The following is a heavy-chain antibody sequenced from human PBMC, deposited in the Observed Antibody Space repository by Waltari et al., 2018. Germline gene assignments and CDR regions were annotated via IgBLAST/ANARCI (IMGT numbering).Heavy chain of an antibody. CDR1: GYTFTNFA. V-gene: IGHV7-4-1*02. CDR2: ISTATGNH. D-gene: IGHD1-26*01. Sequence: QVQLVQSESELKKPGASVKIACKASGYTFTNFAIDWLRQAPGQGLEGMGGISTATGNHTEARYFTGRFDFALDTSVSTAYLQISGLKTEDTAVYFCARDRVVGATDWGYWGQGTLVTVSS. J-gene: IGHJ4*02. CDR3: ARDRVVGATDWGY.